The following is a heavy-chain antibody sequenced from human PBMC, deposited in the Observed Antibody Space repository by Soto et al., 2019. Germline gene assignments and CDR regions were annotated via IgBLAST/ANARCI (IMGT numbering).Heavy chain of an antibody. CDR1: GFSFTKFA. J-gene: IGHJ3*02. V-gene: IGHV3-30-3*01. CDR2: ISYDGNKK. Sequence: QVQLVESGGGVVQPGRSLRLSCAGSGFSFTKFAIHWVRQAPGKGLEWVAFISYDGNKKKSADSVKGRFTISRDNSRNTVYLQMSSLRSEDTAVYSCTRLFGGYYDSSGTDAFDIWGQGTRVIVSS. CDR3: TRLFGGYYDSSGTDAFDI. D-gene: IGHD3-22*01.